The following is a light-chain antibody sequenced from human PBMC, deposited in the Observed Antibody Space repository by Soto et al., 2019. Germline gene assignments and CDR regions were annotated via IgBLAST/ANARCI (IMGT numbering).Light chain of an antibody. CDR2: GAS. CDR1: QSVSSSY. Sequence: EIVLTQSPGPLSLSPRERATLSCRASQSVSSSYFAWYQQKPGQAPRLLIYGASSRVTSIPDRFSGSGSGTDFTLTISRLEPEDFAVYYCQQYGSSPFITFGQGTRLEIK. CDR3: QQYGSSPFIT. J-gene: IGKJ5*01. V-gene: IGKV3-20*01.